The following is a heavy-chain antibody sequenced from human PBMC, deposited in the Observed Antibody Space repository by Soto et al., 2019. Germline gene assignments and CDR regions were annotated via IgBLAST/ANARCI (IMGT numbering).Heavy chain of an antibody. CDR2: INHSGST. CDR3: ARGWDCGDDCYYLDY. Sequence: TLSLTCAVYGGSFSGYYWTWIRQPPGTGLEWIGEINHSGSTNYNPSLKSRVTISVDTSKNQFSLKLSSVTAADTAVYYCARGWDCGDDCYYLDYWGQGTLVTVSS. CDR1: GGSFSGYY. J-gene: IGHJ4*02. V-gene: IGHV4-34*01. D-gene: IGHD2-21*02.